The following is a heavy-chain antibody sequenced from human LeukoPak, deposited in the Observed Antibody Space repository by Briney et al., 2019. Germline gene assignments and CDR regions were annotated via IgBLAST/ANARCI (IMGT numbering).Heavy chain of an antibody. CDR2: IWYDGSNK. J-gene: IGHJ4*02. Sequence: PGGSLRLSCAASGFTFSSYGVHWVRQAPGKGLEWVAVIWYDGSNKYYADSVKGRFTISRDNSKNTLYLQMNSLRAEDTAVYYCAKENLPSEYRIRYYFDYWGQGTLVTVSS. CDR1: GFTFSSYG. D-gene: IGHD2-2*02. V-gene: IGHV3-33*06. CDR3: AKENLPSEYRIRYYFDY.